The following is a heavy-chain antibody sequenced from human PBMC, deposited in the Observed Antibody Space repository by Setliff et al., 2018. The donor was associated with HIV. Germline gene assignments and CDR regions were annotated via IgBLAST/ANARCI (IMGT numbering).Heavy chain of an antibody. Sequence: PGGSLRLSCTVSGFTFSNYCMNWVRQAPGKGLEWVSYISSSSSTIYYADSVKGRFTISRDNAKNSLFLQMNSLRAEDTAVYYCARTPRYYDYAWGSYGVPLYYFDYWGQGTLVTVSS. V-gene: IGHV3-48*01. CDR1: GFTFSNYC. J-gene: IGHJ4*02. CDR2: ISSSSSTI. CDR3: ARTPRYYDYAWGSYGVPLYYFDY. D-gene: IGHD3-16*01.